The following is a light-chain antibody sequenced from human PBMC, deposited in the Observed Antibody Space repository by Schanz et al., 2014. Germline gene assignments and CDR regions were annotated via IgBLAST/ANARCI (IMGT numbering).Light chain of an antibody. V-gene: IGKV3-20*01. J-gene: IGKJ1*01. CDR3: QQYHTSRT. Sequence: EIVLTQSPGTLSLSPGERATLSCRASQSVSGSYLAWYQQKPGQAPWLLIYGASNRATGIPDRFSGSGSGTEFTLTISGLQSEDFAIYYCQQYHTSRTFGQGTKVEIK. CDR1: QSVSGSY. CDR2: GAS.